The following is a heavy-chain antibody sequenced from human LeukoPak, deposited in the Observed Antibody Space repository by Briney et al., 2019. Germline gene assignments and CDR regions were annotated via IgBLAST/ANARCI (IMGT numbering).Heavy chain of an antibody. CDR1: GFTLSTYV. D-gene: IGHD1-26*01. Sequence: GRSPSLSCAASGFTLSTYVMTWVRQAPGKGLEWVSSISRSGDTTNYGDSVKGRFTISRDNSKNTLYLQMNSLRGDDTAIYYCAKLVGATMTSDYWGQGILVTVS. CDR3: AKLVGATMTSDY. J-gene: IGHJ4*02. CDR2: ISRSGDTT. V-gene: IGHV3-23*01.